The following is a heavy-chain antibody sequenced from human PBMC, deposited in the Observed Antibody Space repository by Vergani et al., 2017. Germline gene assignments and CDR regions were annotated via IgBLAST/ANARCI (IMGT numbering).Heavy chain of an antibody. CDR1: GFTVSSNY. Sequence: EVQLVESGGGLVQPGGSLRLSCAASGFTVSSNYMSWVRQAPGKGLEWVSVIYSGGSTYYADSVKGRFTISRHNSKNTLYLQMSSLRAEDTAVYYCARAVSPPLYSSSWYDRYYYYYGMDVWGQGTTVTVSS. J-gene: IGHJ6*02. CDR3: ARAVSPPLYSSSWYDRYYYYYGMDV. CDR2: IYSGGST. D-gene: IGHD6-13*01. V-gene: IGHV3-53*04.